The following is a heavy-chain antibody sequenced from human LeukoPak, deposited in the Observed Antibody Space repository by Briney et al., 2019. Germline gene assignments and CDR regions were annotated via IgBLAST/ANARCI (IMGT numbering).Heavy chain of an antibody. CDR3: AKRLQYVGTSIDY. D-gene: IGHD7-27*01. J-gene: IGHJ4*02. CDR2: ISSSGSTI. Sequence: GGSLRLSCAASGFTFSSYEMNWVRQAPGKGLEWVSYISSSGSTIYYADSVKGRFTISRDNAKNSLYLQMNSLRAEDTAVYYCAKRLQYVGTSIDYWGLGTRVTVSS. V-gene: IGHV3-48*03. CDR1: GFTFSSYE.